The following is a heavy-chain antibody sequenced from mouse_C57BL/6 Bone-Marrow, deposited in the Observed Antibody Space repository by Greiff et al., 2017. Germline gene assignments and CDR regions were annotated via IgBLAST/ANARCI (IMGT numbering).Heavy chain of an antibody. D-gene: IGHD2-1*01. Sequence: QVQLQQPGAELVKPWASVTLSCTASGYTFTSYWMQWVKQRPGQGLEWIGEIDPSDSYTNYKQKFKGKVTVTVDTSSSTAYMQLSSLTSEDSAVYYSAREDYGNYGFAYWGQGTLVTVSA. CDR2: IDPSDSYT. CDR1: GYTFTSYW. CDR3: AREDYGNYGFAY. V-gene: IGHV1-50*01. J-gene: IGHJ3*01.